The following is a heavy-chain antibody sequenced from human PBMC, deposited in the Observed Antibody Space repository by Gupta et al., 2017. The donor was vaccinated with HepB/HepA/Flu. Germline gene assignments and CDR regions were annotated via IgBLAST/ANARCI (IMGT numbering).Heavy chain of an antibody. CDR3: TRRGEQIGGTNFDY. Sequence: EVQLVESGGGLVQPGGSLKLSCAASGFTFSGSAMHWVRQASGKGLEWVGRIRSKANSYATAYAASVKGRFTISRDDSKNTAYLQMNSLKTEDTAVYYCTRRGEQIGGTNFDYWGQGTLVTVSS. D-gene: IGHD6-6*01. CDR1: GFTFSGSA. J-gene: IGHJ4*02. V-gene: IGHV3-73*02. CDR2: IRSKANSYAT.